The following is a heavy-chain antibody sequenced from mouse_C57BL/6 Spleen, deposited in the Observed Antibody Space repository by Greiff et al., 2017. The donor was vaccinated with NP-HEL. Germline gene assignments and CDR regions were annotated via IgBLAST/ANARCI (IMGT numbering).Heavy chain of an antibody. J-gene: IGHJ1*03. D-gene: IGHD2-2*01. Sequence: VHVKQSGAELVKPGASVKLSCTASGFNIKDYYMHWVKQRTEQGLEWIGRIDPEDGETKYDAKFQGKATITADTSSNTAYLQLRSLTSADAAVYYFARDMVTTWYFDVWGTGTTVTVSS. CDR3: ARDMVTTWYFDV. CDR1: GFNIKDYY. V-gene: IGHV14-2*01. CDR2: IDPEDGET.